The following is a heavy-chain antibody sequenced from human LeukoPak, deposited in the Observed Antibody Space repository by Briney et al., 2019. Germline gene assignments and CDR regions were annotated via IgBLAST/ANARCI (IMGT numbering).Heavy chain of an antibody. CDR1: GGSISSGDYY. V-gene: IGHV4-30-4*01. CDR2: IYYSGST. D-gene: IGHD3-10*01. CDR3: ARANAYYYGSGSKIFDY. J-gene: IGHJ4*02. Sequence: SQTLSLTCTVSGGSISSGDYYWSWIRQPPGKGLEWIGYIYYSGSTYYNPSLKSRVTISVDTSKNQFSLKLSSVTAADTAVYYCARANAYYYGSGSKIFDYWGQGTLVTVSS.